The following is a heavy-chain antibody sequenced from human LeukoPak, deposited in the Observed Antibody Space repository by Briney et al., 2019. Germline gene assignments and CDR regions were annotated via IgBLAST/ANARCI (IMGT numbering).Heavy chain of an antibody. D-gene: IGHD1-26*01. J-gene: IGHJ4*02. V-gene: IGHV3-48*02. Sequence: PGGSLRLSCAASGFTFNTYNMNWVRQAPGKGLEWVSYISSSSSTMCYADSVKGRFTISRDNAKNSLYLQMNSLRDEDTAVYYCARDKVVGATFFDYWGQGTLVTVSS. CDR1: GFTFNTYN. CDR3: ARDKVVGATFFDY. CDR2: ISSSSSTM.